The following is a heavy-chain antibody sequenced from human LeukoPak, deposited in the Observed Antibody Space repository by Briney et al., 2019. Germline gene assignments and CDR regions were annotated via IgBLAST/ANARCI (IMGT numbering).Heavy chain of an antibody. V-gene: IGHV3-30*03. D-gene: IGHD2-21*01. Sequence: GGSLRLSCTASGFTFSNAWMSWVRQAPGKGLEWVAVISYDGSNKYYADSVKGRFTISRDNSKNTLYLQMNSLRAEDTAVYYCARDPLYSHAFDIWGQGTMVTVSS. J-gene: IGHJ3*02. CDR3: ARDPLYSHAFDI. CDR1: GFTFSNAW. CDR2: ISYDGSNK.